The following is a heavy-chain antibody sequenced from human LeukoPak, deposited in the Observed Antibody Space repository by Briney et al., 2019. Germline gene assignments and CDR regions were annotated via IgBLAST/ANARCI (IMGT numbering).Heavy chain of an antibody. V-gene: IGHV5-51*01. D-gene: IGHD3-10*01. CDR2: IYPGDSDT. CDR1: GYTFANYW. Sequence: GESLQISCRAAGYTFANYWIGWVRQLPGKGLEWMGIIYPGDSDTRYSPSFQGQVTLSADKSISTAYLQWSNLKASDTAMYYCAASTYGSGAYVGFDSWGQGTLVTVSS. J-gene: IGHJ4*02. CDR3: AASTYGSGAYVGFDS.